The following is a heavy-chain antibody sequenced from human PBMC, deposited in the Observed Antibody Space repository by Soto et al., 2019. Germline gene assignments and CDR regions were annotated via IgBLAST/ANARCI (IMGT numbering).Heavy chain of an antibody. CDR2: ISAYNGNT. D-gene: IGHD6-13*01. Sequence: ASVKVSCKASGYTFTSHGISWVRQAPGQGLEWMGWISAYNGNTNYAQKLQGRVTMTTDTSTSTAYTELRSLRSDDTAVYYCARDLRYSSSWHNDYWGQGTLVTVSS. CDR3: ARDLRYSSSWHNDY. J-gene: IGHJ4*02. CDR1: GYTFTSHG. V-gene: IGHV1-18*01.